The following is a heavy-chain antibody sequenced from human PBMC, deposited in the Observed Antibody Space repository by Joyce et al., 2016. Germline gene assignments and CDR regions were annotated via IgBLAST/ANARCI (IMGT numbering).Heavy chain of an antibody. CDR3: ARDWGMLGFLEWSAVRIFNI. D-gene: IGHD3-3*01. V-gene: IGHV1-2*02. J-gene: IGHJ3*02. CDR2: INPNSGAT. Sequence: KVSCKASGYTFTDYYMHWVRQAPGQGPEWMGWINPNSGATNYAQRFQGRVTMTRDTSITTAYMELTSLRSGDTAVYYCARDWGMLGFLEWSAVRIFNIWGQGTMVTVSS. CDR1: GYTFTDYY.